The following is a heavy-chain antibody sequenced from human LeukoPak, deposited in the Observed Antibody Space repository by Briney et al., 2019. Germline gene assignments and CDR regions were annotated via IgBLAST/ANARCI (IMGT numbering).Heavy chain of an antibody. CDR2: ISYDGSNK. Sequence: SCKASGYTFTGYYMHWVRQAPGKGLEWVAVISYDGSNKYYADSVKGRFTISRDNSKNTLYLQMNSLRAEDTAVYYCARARSGWYGDAFDIWGQGTMVTVSS. J-gene: IGHJ3*02. D-gene: IGHD6-19*01. V-gene: IGHV3-30*04. CDR3: ARARSGWYGDAFDI. CDR1: GYTFTGYY.